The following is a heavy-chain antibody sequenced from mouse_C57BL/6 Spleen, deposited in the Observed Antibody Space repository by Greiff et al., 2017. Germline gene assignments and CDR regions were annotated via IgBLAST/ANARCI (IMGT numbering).Heavy chain of an antibody. CDR2: IHPNSGST. CDR3: AFDYDEDGFAY. D-gene: IGHD2-4*01. CDR1: GYTFTSYW. V-gene: IGHV1-64*01. Sequence: QVQLQQPGAELVKPGASVKLSCKASGYTFTSYWMHWVKQRPGQGLEWIGMIHPNSGSTNYNEKFKSKATLTVDKSSSTAYMQLSSLTSEDSAVYYCAFDYDEDGFAYWGQGTLVTVSA. J-gene: IGHJ3*01.